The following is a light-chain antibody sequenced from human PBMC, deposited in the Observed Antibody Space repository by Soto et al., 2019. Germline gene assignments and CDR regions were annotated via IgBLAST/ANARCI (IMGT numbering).Light chain of an antibody. CDR2: KAS. J-gene: IGKJ1*01. Sequence: DIQMTQSPSTLSASVGDRVTITCRASQSIDSWLAWYQQKPGKAPNLLIYKASSLESGVPSRFSGSGSGTEFTLTISSLQPDDSATYYCQQFQRYPVTFGQGTKVEI. CDR3: QQFQRYPVT. CDR1: QSIDSW. V-gene: IGKV1-5*03.